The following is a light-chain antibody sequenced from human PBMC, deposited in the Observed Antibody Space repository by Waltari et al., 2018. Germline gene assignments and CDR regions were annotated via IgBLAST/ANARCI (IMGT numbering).Light chain of an antibody. CDR3: SSYAGHRSSPYVV. J-gene: IGLJ2*01. CDR1: SDAMGGHKP. CDR2: EVI. V-gene: IGLV2-23*02. Sequence: QPALTQHASQSGSPGQSIPISCAGTSDAMGGHKPVSWDTQDPGMAPKLLIYEVIKRPSGVSVRFSGSKSGNTASLTISGLQPEDESVYYCSSYAGHRSSPYVVFGGGTRLTVL.